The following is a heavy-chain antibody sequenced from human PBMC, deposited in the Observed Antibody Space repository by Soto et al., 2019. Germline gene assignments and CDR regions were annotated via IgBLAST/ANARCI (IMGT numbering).Heavy chain of an antibody. D-gene: IGHD2-2*01. CDR2: THDSGST. V-gene: IGHV4-59*08. J-gene: IGHJ5*02. CDR3: ARHSYCSSICWFDP. CDR1: GGSISSYY. Sequence: SATLSLTCTVSGGSISSYYWSWIRQSPGKGLEWIGYTHDSGSTNYNPSLKSRVTMSVDTSKNQFSLKLSSVTAADTAVYYCARHSYCSSICWFDPWGQGTLVTVS.